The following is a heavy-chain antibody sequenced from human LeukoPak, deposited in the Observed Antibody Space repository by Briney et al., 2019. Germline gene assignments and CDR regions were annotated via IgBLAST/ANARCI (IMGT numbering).Heavy chain of an antibody. Sequence: SETLSLTCTVSGGSISSYYWTWIRQSAGKGLEWIGRINTSGGTNYNPSLRSRVTMSVNTSKNQFSLNLTSVTAADTAVYSCAREGGDPRWLDPWGQGTLVTVSS. J-gene: IGHJ5*02. CDR3: AREGGDPRWLDP. CDR1: GGSISSYY. CDR2: INTSGGT. D-gene: IGHD6-25*01. V-gene: IGHV4-4*07.